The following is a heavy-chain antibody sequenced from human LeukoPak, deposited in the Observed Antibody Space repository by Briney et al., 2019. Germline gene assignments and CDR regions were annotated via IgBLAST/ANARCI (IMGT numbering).Heavy chain of an antibody. D-gene: IGHD2-2*01. Sequence: GASRKISCKGSGSRFTSYWIGWGRPMPGKGLDGMGKIFPGDSDTRYSPSFQGQVTISADKSISTAYLQWSSRKTSETAMYYCEQMITIRSTPRASWLNPCGQRDLVTVSS. J-gene: IGHJ5*02. CDR1: GSRFTSYW. CDR2: IFPGDSDT. CDR3: EQMITIRSTPRASWLNP. V-gene: IGHV5-51*01.